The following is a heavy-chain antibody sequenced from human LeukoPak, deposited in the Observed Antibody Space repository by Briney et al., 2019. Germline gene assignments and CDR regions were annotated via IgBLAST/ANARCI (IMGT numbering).Heavy chain of an antibody. J-gene: IGHJ5*02. V-gene: IGHV3-66*01. CDR3: ARDHSALASYPNP. CDR2: IYSGGTT. D-gene: IGHD3-10*01. CDR1: GFTFSSYS. Sequence: GGSLRLSCAASGFTFSSYSMSWVRQAPGKELDWVSVIYSGGTTYYADSVKGRFTISRDNSKNTLYLQMNSLRGEDTAVYYCARDHSALASYPNPWGQGTLVTVSS.